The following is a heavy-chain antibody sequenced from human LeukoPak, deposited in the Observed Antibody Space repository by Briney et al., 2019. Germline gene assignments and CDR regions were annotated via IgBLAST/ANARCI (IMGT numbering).Heavy chain of an antibody. J-gene: IGHJ3*02. CDR2: INHSGST. CDR1: GGSISSYY. D-gene: IGHD2-15*01. V-gene: IGHV4-34*01. CDR3: CSYGLDAFDI. Sequence: MTSQTLSLTCTVAGGSISSYYCSSIRQPPRKGLEWIGEINHSGSTNYNPSLKSRVTISVDTSKNQFSLKLSSVTAADTAVYYCCSYGLDAFDIWGQGTMVTVSS.